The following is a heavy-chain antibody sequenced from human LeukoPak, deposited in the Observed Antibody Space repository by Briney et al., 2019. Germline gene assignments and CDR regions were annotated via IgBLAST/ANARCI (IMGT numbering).Heavy chain of an antibody. CDR3: ARVITLLGYCSGGSCRGGDDY. J-gene: IGHJ4*02. CDR1: GYTFTSYG. V-gene: IGHV1-18*04. Sequence: ASVKVSYKASGYTFTSYGISWVRQAPGQGLEWMGWISAYNGNTNYAQKLQGRVTMTTDTSTSTAYMELRSLRSDDTAVYYCARVITLLGYCSGGSCRGGDDYWGQGTLVTVSS. CDR2: ISAYNGNT. D-gene: IGHD2-15*01.